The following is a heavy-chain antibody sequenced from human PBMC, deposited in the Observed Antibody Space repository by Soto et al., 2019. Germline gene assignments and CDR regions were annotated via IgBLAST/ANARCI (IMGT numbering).Heavy chain of an antibody. J-gene: IGHJ5*02. Sequence: SETLSLTCTVSGGSISRYYWSWIRQPAGKGLEWIGRIYTSGSTNYNPSLKGLVTMSVDTSKNQFSLKLSSVTAADTAVYYCAREGDCSGGSCYSWFDPWGQGTLVTVSS. CDR2: IYTSGST. CDR3: AREGDCSGGSCYSWFDP. D-gene: IGHD2-15*01. V-gene: IGHV4-4*07. CDR1: GGSISRYY.